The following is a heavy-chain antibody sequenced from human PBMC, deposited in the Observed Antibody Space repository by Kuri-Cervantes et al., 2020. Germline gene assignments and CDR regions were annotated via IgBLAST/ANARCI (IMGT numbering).Heavy chain of an antibody. V-gene: IGHV4-38-2*01. CDR3: ARSHKYIVVVPAALDY. J-gene: IGHJ4*02. CDR1: GYSISSGYY. CDR2: IFHSGST. D-gene: IGHD2-2*01. Sequence: SETLSLTCAISGYSISSGYYWGWIRQPPGKGLEWIGSIFHSGSTYYNTSLMSRLTISVDTSKNQLSLKVNSVTAADTAVYYCARSHKYIVVVPAALDYWGQGTLVTVSS.